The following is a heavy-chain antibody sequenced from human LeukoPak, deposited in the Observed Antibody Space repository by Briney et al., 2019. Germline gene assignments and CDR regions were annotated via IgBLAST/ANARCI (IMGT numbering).Heavy chain of an antibody. Sequence: PGGSLRLSCAASGFTSISYAMSWVRQAPGKGLEWVSAISGSGGSTYYADSVKGRFTISRDNSKNTLYLQMNSLRAEDTAVYYCAKDRLGYGDYDAFDIWGQGTMVTVSS. CDR1: GFTSISYA. D-gene: IGHD4-17*01. CDR3: AKDRLGYGDYDAFDI. V-gene: IGHV3-23*01. CDR2: ISGSGGST. J-gene: IGHJ3*02.